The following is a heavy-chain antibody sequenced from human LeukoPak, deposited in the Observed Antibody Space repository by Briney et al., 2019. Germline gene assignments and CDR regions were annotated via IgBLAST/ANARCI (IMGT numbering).Heavy chain of an antibody. CDR3: ARAIRYFDWLPRARAFDI. J-gene: IGHJ3*02. V-gene: IGHV3-11*04. CDR2: ISSSGSTI. Sequence: PGGSLRLSCAASGFTFSDYYMSWIRQAPGKGLEWVSYISSSGSTIYYADSVKGRFTISRDNAKSSLYLQMNSLRAEDTAVYYCARAIRYFDWLPRARAFDIWGQGTMVTVSS. CDR1: GFTFSDYY. D-gene: IGHD3-9*01.